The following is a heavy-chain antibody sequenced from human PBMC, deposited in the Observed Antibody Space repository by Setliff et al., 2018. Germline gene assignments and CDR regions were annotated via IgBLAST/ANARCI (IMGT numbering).Heavy chain of an antibody. D-gene: IGHD3-22*01. CDR2: IYYSGST. V-gene: IGHV4-39*01. CDR1: GGSISSSSYY. CDR3: ARYNYYDSSGYFLTFDY. J-gene: IGHJ4*02. Sequence: SETLSLTCTVSGGSISSSSYYWGWIRQPPGKGLEWIGSIYYSGSTYYNPSLKSRVTISVDKSKNQFSLKLSSVTAADTAVYYCARYNYYDSSGYFLTFDYWGQGTLVTVSS.